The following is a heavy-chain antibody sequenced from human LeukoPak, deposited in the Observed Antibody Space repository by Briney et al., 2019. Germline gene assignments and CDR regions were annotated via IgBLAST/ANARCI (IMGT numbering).Heavy chain of an antibody. V-gene: IGHV1-69*13. Sequence: SVKASCKASGGTFSSYAISWVRQAPGQGLEWMGGIIPIFGTANYAQKFQGRVTITADESTSTAYMELSSLRSEDTAVYYCARDSAGYCSSTSCPPGHWFDPWGQGTLVTVSS. J-gene: IGHJ5*02. CDR1: GGTFSSYA. D-gene: IGHD2-2*01. CDR3: ARDSAGYCSSTSCPPGHWFDP. CDR2: IIPIFGTA.